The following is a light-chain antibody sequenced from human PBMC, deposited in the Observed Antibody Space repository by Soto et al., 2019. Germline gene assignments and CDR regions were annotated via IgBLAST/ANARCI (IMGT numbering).Light chain of an antibody. CDR3: QQYSTSSPRYT. CDR1: QSVSSNF. J-gene: IGKJ2*01. Sequence: EIVLTQSPGTLSLSPGERATLFCRASQSVSSNFLAWYQQKPGQAPRLLIYNASRRAAGIPDRFSGSGSGTDSTLPISSMEPEDFAGYYCQQYSTSSPRYTIGQGTKLEIK. CDR2: NAS. V-gene: IGKV3-20*01.